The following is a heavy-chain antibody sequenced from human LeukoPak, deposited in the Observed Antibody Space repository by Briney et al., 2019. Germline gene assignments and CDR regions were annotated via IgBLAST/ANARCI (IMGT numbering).Heavy chain of an antibody. J-gene: IGHJ4*02. V-gene: IGHV3-7*01. D-gene: IGHD6-13*01. CDR2: IKQDGSEK. CDR3: ARAEQQLGYFDY. Sequence: GGSLRLSCAASGFPFSSYWMSWVRQAPGKGLEWVANIKQDGSEKYYVDSVKGRFTISRDNARNSLYLQMNSLRAEDTAVYYCARAEQQLGYFDYWGQGTLVTVSS. CDR1: GFPFSSYW.